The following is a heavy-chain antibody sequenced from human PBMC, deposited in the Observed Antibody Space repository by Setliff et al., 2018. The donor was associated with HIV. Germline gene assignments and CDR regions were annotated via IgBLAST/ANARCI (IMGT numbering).Heavy chain of an antibody. Sequence: ASVKVSCKASGYTFTSYGVSWVRQAAGQGLEWMGRINPNSGGTNYAQKFQGRVTMTRDTSISTAYMELSRLRSDDTAVYYCARQLSNSLDYWGQGTLVTVSS. CDR2: INPNSGGT. CDR1: GYTFTSYG. D-gene: IGHD7-27*01. J-gene: IGHJ4*02. CDR3: ARQLSNSLDY. V-gene: IGHV1-2*06.